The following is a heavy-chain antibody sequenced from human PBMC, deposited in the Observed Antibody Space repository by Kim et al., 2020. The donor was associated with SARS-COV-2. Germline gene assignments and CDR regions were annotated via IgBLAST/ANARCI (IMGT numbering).Heavy chain of an antibody. V-gene: IGHV4-39*01. D-gene: IGHD3-3*01. Sequence: RKCRVTISVDTSKNQFSLKLSSVTAADTAVYYCARHPVLRFLEWLLYFDYWGQGTLVTVSS. J-gene: IGHJ4*02. CDR3: ARHPVLRFLEWLLYFDY.